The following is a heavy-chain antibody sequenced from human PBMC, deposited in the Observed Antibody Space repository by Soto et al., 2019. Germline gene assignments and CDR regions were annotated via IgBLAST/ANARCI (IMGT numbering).Heavy chain of an antibody. J-gene: IGHJ1*01. CDR2: INPKSGGT. CDR3: SRSEKWVTGNMGAY. CDR1: GDTFTANF. D-gene: IGHD1-20*01. Sequence: QVQLVQSGAEVKNPGASVTVSCKASGDTFTANFLHWVRQPPGQQFERMGWINPKSGGTKYPQNFQGRVTMTRDTSLITIYMTLSGLTSDDTAVYYCSRSEKWVTGNMGAYWGQGTLVTV. V-gene: IGHV1-2*02.